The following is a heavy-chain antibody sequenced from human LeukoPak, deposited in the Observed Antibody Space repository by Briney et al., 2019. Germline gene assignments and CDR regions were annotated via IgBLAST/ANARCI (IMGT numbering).Heavy chain of an antibody. CDR3: AKDRTVGASYWYFDL. Sequence: GGSLRLSCAASGFTFSSSAMSWVRQVPGKGLEWVSGISASGGSTSYADSVRGRFTISRDSSKNTLFLQMNTLGAEDTAIYYCAKDRTVGASYWYFDLWGRGTLVTVSS. J-gene: IGHJ2*01. D-gene: IGHD1-26*01. CDR1: GFTFSSSA. CDR2: ISASGGST. V-gene: IGHV3-23*01.